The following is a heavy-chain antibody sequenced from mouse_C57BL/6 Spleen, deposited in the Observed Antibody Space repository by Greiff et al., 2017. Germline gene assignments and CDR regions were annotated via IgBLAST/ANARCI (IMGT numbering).Heavy chain of an antibody. CDR2: ISSGSSTI. Sequence: EVQVVESGGGLVKPGGSLKLSCAASGFTFSDYGMHWVRQAPEKGLEWVAYISSGSSTIYYADPVKGRFTISRDNAKNTLFLQMTSLRSEDTAMYYCARDDGYYDWFAYWGQGTLVTVSA. CDR1: GFTFSDYG. D-gene: IGHD2-3*01. CDR3: ARDDGYYDWFAY. J-gene: IGHJ3*01. V-gene: IGHV5-17*01.